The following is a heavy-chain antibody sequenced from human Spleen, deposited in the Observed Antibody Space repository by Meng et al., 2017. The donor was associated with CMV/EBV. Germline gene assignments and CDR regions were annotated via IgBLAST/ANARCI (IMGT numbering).Heavy chain of an antibody. CDR1: GFIVSRNY. Sequence: GESLKISCVASGFIVSRNYMTWVRQAPGKGPEWVSLIYGGDSTYYADSVKGRFTISSDNSKNTLYLQMNSLRAEDTAVYYCASHTYDFWSGYYDEAFDIWGQGTMVTVSS. D-gene: IGHD3-3*01. J-gene: IGHJ3*02. V-gene: IGHV3-53*01. CDR3: ASHTYDFWSGYYDEAFDI. CDR2: IYGGDST.